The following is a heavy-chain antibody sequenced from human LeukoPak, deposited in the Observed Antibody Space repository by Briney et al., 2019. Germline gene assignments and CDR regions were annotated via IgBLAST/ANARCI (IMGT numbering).Heavy chain of an antibody. J-gene: IGHJ4*02. Sequence: GGSLRLSCVVSGFTVSSNYMGWVRQAPGKGLEWVTGIYRDGSTYYADSVKGRFTISRDNSKNILYLQMNSLRVEDTALYYCALDCCTGSRFDHWGQGTLVTVPS. D-gene: IGHD2-8*02. CDR2: IYRDGST. CDR3: ALDCCTGSRFDH. V-gene: IGHV3-53*01. CDR1: GFTVSSNY.